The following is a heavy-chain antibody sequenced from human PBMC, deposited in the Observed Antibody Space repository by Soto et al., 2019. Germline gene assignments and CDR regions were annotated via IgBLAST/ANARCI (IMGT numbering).Heavy chain of an antibody. D-gene: IGHD4-4*01. CDR2: INYSRTT. J-gene: IGHJ4*02. Sequence: QLQLQESGPGSVKTSETLSLTCTVSGNSFSSDSYYWGWIRQTPGKALEWIGSINYSRTTYYNPSLQTRVTMSVDTSRNEFSVNLASVTAADSSFYFCRRLPVSYSSAVDHWGQEILVTVS. CDR1: GNSFSSDSYY. V-gene: IGHV4-39*01. CDR3: RRLPVSYSSAVDH.